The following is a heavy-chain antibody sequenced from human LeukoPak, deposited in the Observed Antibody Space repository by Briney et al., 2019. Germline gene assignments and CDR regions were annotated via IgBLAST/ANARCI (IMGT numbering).Heavy chain of an antibody. J-gene: IGHJ3*02. CDR2: IIPIFGTA. V-gene: IGHV1-69*13. CDR1: GYTFTSYA. CDR3: ARGLIVGATSYAFDI. Sequence: ASVKVSCKASGYTFTSYAMHWVRQAPGQGLEWMGGIIPIFGTANYAQKFQGRVTITADESTSTAYMELSSLRSEDTAVYYCARGLIVGATSYAFDIWGQGTMVTVSS. D-gene: IGHD1-26*01.